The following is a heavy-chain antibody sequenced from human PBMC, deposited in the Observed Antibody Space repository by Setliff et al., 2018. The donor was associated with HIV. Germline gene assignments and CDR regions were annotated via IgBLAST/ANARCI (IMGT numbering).Heavy chain of an antibody. CDR1: GGSLSNHK. J-gene: IGHJ6*03. V-gene: IGHV4-34*01. Sequence: SETLSLTCGVYGGSLSNHKWTWVRQAPGKGLEWIGDISYSGTTKYNPSLRSRLRVSLDTSRNQFSLRMTSVTAADAAVYYCARGQLDLRAPMFYYMDVWGKGPSVTVLL. CDR3: ARGQLDLRAPMFYYMDV. D-gene: IGHD3-10*02. CDR2: ISYSGTT.